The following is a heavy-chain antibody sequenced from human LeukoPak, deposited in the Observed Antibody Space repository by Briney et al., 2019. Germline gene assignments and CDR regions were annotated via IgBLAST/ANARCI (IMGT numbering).Heavy chain of an antibody. D-gene: IGHD1-14*01. V-gene: IGHV3-30*03. CDR3: ARDFRTNYYYYMDV. CDR1: GFTFSSYE. CDR2: ISYDGSNE. J-gene: IGHJ6*03. Sequence: GGSLRLSCATSGFTFSSYEMHWVRQAPGKGLEWVAVISYDGSNENYADSVKGRFTISRDNTKNTLYVQMNSLRAEDTALYYCARDFRTNYYYYMDVWGKGTTVTVSS.